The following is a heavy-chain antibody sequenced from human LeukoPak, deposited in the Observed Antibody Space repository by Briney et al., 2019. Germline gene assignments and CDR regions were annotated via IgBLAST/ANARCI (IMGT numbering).Heavy chain of an antibody. Sequence: GGSLRLSCAASGFTFSSYAMSWVRQAPGKGLEWVSAISGSGGSTYYADSVKGRFTISRDNSKNTLYLQMNSLRAEDTAVYYCANGGSYPGAFDIWGQGTMVTVSS. D-gene: IGHD1-26*01. CDR3: ANGGSYPGAFDI. J-gene: IGHJ3*02. CDR2: ISGSGGST. CDR1: GFTFSSYA. V-gene: IGHV3-23*01.